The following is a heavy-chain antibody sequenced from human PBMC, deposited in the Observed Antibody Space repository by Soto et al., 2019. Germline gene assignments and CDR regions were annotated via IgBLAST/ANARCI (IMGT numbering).Heavy chain of an antibody. Sequence: QVQLQASGPGLVKPSETLSLTCTVSGGSISSNYWSWIRQPAGKGLEWIGRIYISGSTNYNPSLRSPVTLSVDTSKNQLSRTLRSLTAADTGVYYCARDWVGYCSSIRCYTPPLNVWGQGTTVTIS. V-gene: IGHV4-4*07. J-gene: IGHJ6*02. D-gene: IGHD2-2*02. CDR3: ARDWVGYCSSIRCYTPPLNV. CDR1: GGSISSNY. CDR2: IYISGST.